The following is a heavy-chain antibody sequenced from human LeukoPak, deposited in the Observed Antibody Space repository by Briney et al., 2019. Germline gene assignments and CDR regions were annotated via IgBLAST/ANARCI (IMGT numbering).Heavy chain of an antibody. CDR1: GGSVISSSDL. J-gene: IGHJ4*02. CDR2: IYYSGST. Sequence: TPSETLSLTCSVSGGSVISSSDLWVWIRQPPGKGLEWIGAIYYSGSTYYDPSLKSRINISIDTSKNQFFLRVTSVTAADTAIYYCARYYGSGSKTVRAIDYWGQGTLVIVSS. V-gene: IGHV4-39*01. CDR3: ARYYGSGSKTVRAIDY. D-gene: IGHD3-10*01.